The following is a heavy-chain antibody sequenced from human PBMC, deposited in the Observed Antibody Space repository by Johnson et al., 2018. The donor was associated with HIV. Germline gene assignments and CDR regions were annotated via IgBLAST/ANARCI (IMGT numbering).Heavy chain of an antibody. J-gene: IGHJ3*02. V-gene: IGHV3-64*01. Sequence: VQLVESGGGVVQPGRSLRLSCAASGFTFSSYAMHWVRQAPGKGLEYVSAISSNGGSTYYANSVKGRFTISRDNSKNTLYLQMNSLRAEDTAVYYCARSPEGDAFDIWGQGTMVTVSS. CDR1: GFTFSSYA. CDR3: ARSPEGDAFDI. CDR2: ISSNGGST.